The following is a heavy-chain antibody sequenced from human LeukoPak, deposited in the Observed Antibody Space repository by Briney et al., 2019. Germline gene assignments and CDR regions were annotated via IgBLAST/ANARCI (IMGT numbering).Heavy chain of an antibody. CDR3: ARDLEYQLLGQLPFDP. CDR1: GFTFSSYA. J-gene: IGHJ5*02. D-gene: IGHD2-2*01. V-gene: IGHV3-30*04. CDR2: ISYDGSNK. Sequence: GGSLRLSCAASGFTFSSYAMHWVRQAPGKGLEWVAVISYDGSNKYYADSVKGRFTISRDNSKNTLYLQMNSLRAEDTAVYYCARDLEYQLLGQLPFDPWGQGILVTVSS.